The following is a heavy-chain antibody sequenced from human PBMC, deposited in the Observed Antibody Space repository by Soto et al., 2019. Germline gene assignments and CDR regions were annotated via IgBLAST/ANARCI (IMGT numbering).Heavy chain of an antibody. CDR2: INHRGIT. CDR1: GGSFSGYY. D-gene: IGHD5-18*01. Sequence: PSETLSLTCAVYGGSFSGYYWSWIRQPPARGLEWIGEINHRGITNYNPSLKSRVTISVDTSKNQFSLKLSSVTAAYTAVYYCARRSGYSYGTGGTYNWFGPWGQGTLVTGSS. CDR3: ARRSGYSYGTGGTYNWFGP. J-gene: IGHJ5*02. V-gene: IGHV4-34*01.